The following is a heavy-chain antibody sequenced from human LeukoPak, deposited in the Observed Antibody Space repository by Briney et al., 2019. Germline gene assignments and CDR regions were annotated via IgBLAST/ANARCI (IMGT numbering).Heavy chain of an antibody. D-gene: IGHD6-19*01. CDR2: IGDSGIRT. Sequence: GGSLRLSCAASGFTFSSYSMNWVRQAPGKGLEWVSGIGDSGIRTYQADSVKGRFTISRDNSKNTLYLQMNSLRAEDTAVYYCAKPSGREGAGPFDYWGQGTLVTVSS. CDR1: GFTFSSYS. V-gene: IGHV3-23*01. CDR3: AKPSGREGAGPFDY. J-gene: IGHJ4*02.